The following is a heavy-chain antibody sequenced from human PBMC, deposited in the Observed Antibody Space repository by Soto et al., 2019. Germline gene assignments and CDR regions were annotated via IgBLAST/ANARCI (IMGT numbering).Heavy chain of an antibody. J-gene: IGHJ4*02. CDR1: GASISSSSYY. CDR2: IYYSWST. Sequence: ETLCLTCPVSGASISSSSYYWGWIRQPPGKGLEWIGSIYYSWSTYYNPSLKSRVTISVDTSKNQFSLKLSSVTAADTAVYYCARQYSSTFGYWGQGTMVTVPS. CDR3: ARQYSSTFGY. D-gene: IGHD2-2*01. V-gene: IGHV4-39*01.